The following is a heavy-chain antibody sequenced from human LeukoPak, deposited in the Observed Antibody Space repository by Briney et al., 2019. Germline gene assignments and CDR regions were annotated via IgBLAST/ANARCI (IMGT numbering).Heavy chain of an antibody. Sequence: PGGSLRLSRAASGFTFSSYDMHWVRQATGKGLECVSAIGTAGDTYYPGSVKGRFTISRENAKNSLYLQVNSLRAGDTAVYYCARGLVGATDAFDIWGQGTMVTVSS. CDR1: GFTFSSYD. D-gene: IGHD1-26*01. J-gene: IGHJ3*02. CDR2: IGTAGDT. V-gene: IGHV3-13*04. CDR3: ARGLVGATDAFDI.